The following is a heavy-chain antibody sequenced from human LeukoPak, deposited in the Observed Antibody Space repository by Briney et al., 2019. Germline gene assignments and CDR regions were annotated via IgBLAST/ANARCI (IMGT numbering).Heavy chain of an antibody. J-gene: IGHJ3*02. Sequence: PGGSLRLSCAASGFTVNSNYMSWVRQAPGKGLEWVSVINSGGNTNYADSVKGRFTIFRDNSQNTLYLQMNSLRAEDTAVYYCARVVGYYYVAFDIWGQGTKVTVSS. CDR2: INSGGNT. CDR3: ARVVGYYYVAFDI. CDR1: GFTVNSNY. D-gene: IGHD3-10*02. V-gene: IGHV3-53*01.